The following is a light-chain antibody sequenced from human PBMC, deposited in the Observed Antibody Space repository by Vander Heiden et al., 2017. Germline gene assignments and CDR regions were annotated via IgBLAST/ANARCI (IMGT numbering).Light chain of an antibody. Sequence: DIQMTQSPSSLSASVGDRVTITCRASQSINRYLNWYQQKPGKAPRLLIYGASTLEGGVPSGFSGSGSGTDFTLTITSLQPEDFATYYCQQTDSPPLTFGQGTRLDI. CDR3: QQTDSPPLT. CDR2: GAS. J-gene: IGKJ5*01. CDR1: QSINRY. V-gene: IGKV1-39*01.